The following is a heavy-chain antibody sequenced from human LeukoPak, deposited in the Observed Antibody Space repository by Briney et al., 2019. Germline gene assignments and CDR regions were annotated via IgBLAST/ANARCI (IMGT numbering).Heavy chain of an antibody. J-gene: IGHJ2*01. D-gene: IGHD6-19*01. V-gene: IGHV3-7*03. CDR3: AKDRGKQWPNWYFDV. CDR1: GFTLSSYW. CDR2: IKQDGSEK. Sequence: GGSLRLSCAASGFTLSSYWMSWVRQAPGKGLEWVANIKQDGSEKYYVDSVKGRFTISRDNAKNSLYLQMSSLRAEDTAVYYCAKDRGKQWPNWYFDVWGRGTLVTVSS.